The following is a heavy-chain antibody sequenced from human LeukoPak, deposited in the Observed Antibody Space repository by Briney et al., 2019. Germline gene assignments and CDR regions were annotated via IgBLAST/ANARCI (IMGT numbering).Heavy chain of an antibody. D-gene: IGHD3-10*01. CDR1: GYTFTSYD. V-gene: IGHV1-8*01. Sequence: ASVKVSCKASGYTFTSYDINWVRQATGQGLEWMGWMNPNSGNTGYAQKFQGRVTMTRNTSISTAYMELSSLRSEDTAVYYRARARYYYGSGSYDDYYYYYMDVWGKGTTVTISS. CDR3: ARARYYYGSGSYDDYYYYYMDV. J-gene: IGHJ6*03. CDR2: MNPNSGNT.